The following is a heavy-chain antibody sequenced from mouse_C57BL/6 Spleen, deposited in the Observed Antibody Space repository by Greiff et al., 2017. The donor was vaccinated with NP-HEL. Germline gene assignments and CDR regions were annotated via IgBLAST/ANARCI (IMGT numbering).Heavy chain of an antibody. CDR1: GYTFTSYW. D-gene: IGHD2-3*01. J-gene: IGHJ4*01. CDR3: AILWLLDYYAMDY. Sequence: QVQLQQPGAELVKPGASVKLSCKASGYTFTSYWMHWVKQRPGQGLEWIGMIHPNSGSTNYNEKFKSKATLTVDKSSSTAYMQLSSLTSEDSAVYYCAILWLLDYYAMDYWGQGTSVTVSS. V-gene: IGHV1-64*01. CDR2: IHPNSGST.